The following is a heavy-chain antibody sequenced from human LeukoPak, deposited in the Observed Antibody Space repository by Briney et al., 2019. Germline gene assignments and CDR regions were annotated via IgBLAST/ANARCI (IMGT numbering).Heavy chain of an antibody. CDR3: WDTNWNGDWDY. CDR1: GFTFSSFS. V-gene: IGHV3-15*01. D-gene: IGHD1-1*01. Sequence: GGSLRLSCTVSGFTFSSFSMNWVRQAPGKGLEWVGRIKSKTHGGTTDYAAPVKGRFTISRDGSKNTLYLQMNSLKAEDTAVYYCWDTNWNGDWDYWGQGTLVTVSS. J-gene: IGHJ4*02. CDR2: IKSKTHGGTT.